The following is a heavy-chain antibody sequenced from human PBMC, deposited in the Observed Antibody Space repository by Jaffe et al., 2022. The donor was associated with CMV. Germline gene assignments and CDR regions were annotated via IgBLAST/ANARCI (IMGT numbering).Heavy chain of an antibody. Sequence: EVQLVESGGGLVQPGGSLRLSCAASGFTFSSYEMNWVRQAPGKGLEWVSYISSSGSTIYYADSVKGRFTISRDNAKNSLYLQMNSLRAEDTAVYYCARAHSSSWYSPAFDIWGQGTMVTVSS. CDR2: ISSSGSTI. CDR3: ARAHSSSWYSPAFDI. CDR1: GFTFSSYE. J-gene: IGHJ3*02. D-gene: IGHD6-13*01. V-gene: IGHV3-48*03.